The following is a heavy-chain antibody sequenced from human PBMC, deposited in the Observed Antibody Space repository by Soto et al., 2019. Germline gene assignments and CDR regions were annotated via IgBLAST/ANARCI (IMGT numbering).Heavy chain of an antibody. CDR1: GGTFISYA. D-gene: IGHD6-13*01. CDR3: ARTPYIAAADYHYYYGMDV. CDR2: IIPIFGTA. Sequence: FSVKVSCKASGGTFISYAIRWVRPAPGQGLEWMGGIIPIFGTANYPQKFQRRVTITADESTSTAYMELSSLRSEDTAVYYCARTPYIAAADYHYYYGMDVWGQGTTVTSP. V-gene: IGHV1-69*13. J-gene: IGHJ6*02.